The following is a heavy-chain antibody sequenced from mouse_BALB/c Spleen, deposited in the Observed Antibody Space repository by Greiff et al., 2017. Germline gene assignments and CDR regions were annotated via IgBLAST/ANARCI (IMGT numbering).Heavy chain of an antibody. CDR1: GFSLSTSGMG. J-gene: IGHJ4*01. V-gene: IGHV8-12*01. D-gene: IGHD2-14*01. CDR2: IYWDDDK. CDR3: ARRGRYEGSYAMDY. Sequence: VKLMESGPGILQPSQTLSLTCSFSGFSLSTSGMGVSWIRQPSGKGLEWLAHIYWDDDKRYNPSLKSRLTISKATSSNQVFLKITSVDTADTSTYYCARRGRYEGSYAMDYWGQGTSVTVSS.